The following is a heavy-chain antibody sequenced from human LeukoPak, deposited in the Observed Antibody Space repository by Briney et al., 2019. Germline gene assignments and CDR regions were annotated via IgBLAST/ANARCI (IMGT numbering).Heavy chain of an antibody. CDR3: ARIMVATTREAFDY. CDR1: GFTFSSYE. D-gene: IGHD5-12*01. J-gene: IGHJ4*02. CDR2: ISSSGSTI. V-gene: IGHV3-48*03. Sequence: PGGSLRLSCAASGFTFSSYEMNWVRQAPGKGLEWVSYISSSGSTIYYADSMKGRFTISRDNARNSLSLQMNSLRAEDTAVYYCARIMVATTREAFDYWGQGTLVTVSS.